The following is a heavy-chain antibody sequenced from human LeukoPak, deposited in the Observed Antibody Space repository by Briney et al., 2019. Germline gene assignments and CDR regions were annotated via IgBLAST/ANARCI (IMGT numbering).Heavy chain of an antibody. J-gene: IGHJ3*02. D-gene: IGHD3-10*01. Sequence: PSEALSLTCTVSGGSISSYYWSWIRQPPGKGLEWIGYIYYSGSTNYNPSLKSRVTISVDTSKNQFSLKLSSVTAADTAVYYCASDGSGEAFDIWGQGTMVTVSS. V-gene: IGHV4-59*08. CDR2: IYYSGST. CDR1: GGSISSYY. CDR3: ASDGSGEAFDI.